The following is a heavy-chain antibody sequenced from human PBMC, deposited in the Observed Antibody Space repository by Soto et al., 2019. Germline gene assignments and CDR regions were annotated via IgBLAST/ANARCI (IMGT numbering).Heavy chain of an antibody. CDR1: GFTFSSYG. Sequence: QVQLVESGGGVVQPGRSLRLSCAASGFTFSSYGMHWVRQAPGKGLEGVAVISYDGSNKYYADSVKGRFTISRDNSKNTLYLQRNSLRAEDTAVYYCAKLSYYDSSGYYPDYYWGQGTLVTVSS. CDR3: AKLSYYDSSGYYPDYY. D-gene: IGHD3-22*01. J-gene: IGHJ4*02. V-gene: IGHV3-30*18. CDR2: ISYDGSNK.